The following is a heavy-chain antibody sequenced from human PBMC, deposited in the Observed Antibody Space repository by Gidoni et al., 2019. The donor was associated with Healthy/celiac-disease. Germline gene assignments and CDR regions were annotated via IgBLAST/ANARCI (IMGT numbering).Heavy chain of an antibody. CDR3: AHSAPTVAGMDV. CDR1: GFSLNTSGVG. D-gene: IGHD4-17*01. V-gene: IGHV2-5*02. CDR2: IYWDVAK. Sequence: QITLKESGPTLVKPTQTLTLTCTFSGFSLNTSGVGGGWIRQPPGKALEWLALIYWDVAKRYSPSLKSRLTITKDPSKNQVVLTMTNMDPVDTATYYCAHSAPTVAGMDVWGQGTTVTVSS. J-gene: IGHJ6*02.